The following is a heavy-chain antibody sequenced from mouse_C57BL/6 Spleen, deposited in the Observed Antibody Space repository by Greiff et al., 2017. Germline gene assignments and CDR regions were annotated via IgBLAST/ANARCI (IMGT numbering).Heavy chain of an antibody. J-gene: IGHJ3*01. CDR1: GFTFSNYW. D-gene: IGHD1-1*01. CDR2: IRLKSDNYSD. CDR3: TDGDCYGSSYPWFAY. V-gene: IGHV6-3*01. Sequence: EVQLQESGGGLVQPGGSMKLSCVASGFTFSNYWMNWVRQSPEKGLEWVAQIRLKSDNYSDGKAQSVKGRFTITRDDFKSSDYRQMNKLRAEDTAIYSCTDGDCYGSSYPWFAYWGQGTLVTVSA.